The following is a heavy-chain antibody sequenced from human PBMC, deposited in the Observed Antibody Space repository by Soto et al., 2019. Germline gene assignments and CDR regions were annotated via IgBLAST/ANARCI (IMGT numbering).Heavy chain of an antibody. Sequence: ASVKVSRKASGYTFTSYGISWVRQAPGQGLEWMGWISAYNGNTNYAQKLQGRVTMTTDTSTSTAYMELRSLRSDDTAVYYCARDYQEQLADYYYYYGMDVWGQGTTVTVSS. V-gene: IGHV1-18*04. J-gene: IGHJ6*02. CDR3: ARDYQEQLADYYYYYGMDV. CDR2: ISAYNGNT. CDR1: GYTFTSYG. D-gene: IGHD6-13*01.